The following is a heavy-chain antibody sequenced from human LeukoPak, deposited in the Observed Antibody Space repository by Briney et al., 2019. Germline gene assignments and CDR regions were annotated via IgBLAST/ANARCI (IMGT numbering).Heavy chain of an antibody. J-gene: IGHJ5*02. CDR1: GYTYTNYG. V-gene: IGHV1-3*03. CDR3: ARDGGYDINWFDP. CDR2: INAGNGNT. Sequence: ASVKVSCKASGYTYTNYGISWVRQAPGQRLEWMGWINAGNGNTKYSQEFQGRVTITRDTSASTAYMELSSLRSEDMAVYYCARDGGYDINWFDPWGQGTLVTVSS. D-gene: IGHD5-12*01.